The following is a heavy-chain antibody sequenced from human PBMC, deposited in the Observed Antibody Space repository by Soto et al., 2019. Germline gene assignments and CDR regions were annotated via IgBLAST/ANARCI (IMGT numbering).Heavy chain of an antibody. V-gene: IGHV4-4*07. CDR3: VRDGTKTLRDWFDP. D-gene: IGHD1-1*01. J-gene: IGHJ5*02. Sequence: SETLSLTCTVSGASSSGFYWSWIRKSAGQGLECIGRIYATATTAYNTPLQRRVMMSEYTYKKQFSLQLRSVPATDTAVYYCVRDGTKTLRDWFDPWGQAISVTVSS. CDR1: GASSSGFY. CDR2: IYATATT.